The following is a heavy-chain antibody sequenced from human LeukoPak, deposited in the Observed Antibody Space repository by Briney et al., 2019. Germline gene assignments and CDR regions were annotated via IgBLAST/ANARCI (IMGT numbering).Heavy chain of an antibody. J-gene: IGHJ4*02. Sequence: PGGSLRLSCAASGFSFDDYAMYWVRQAPGKGLEWVSGINWNGGSTGYADSVKGRFTISRDNAKNSLYLQMNSLRAEDTALYYCARGGLDDSSGYYDPLDYWGQGTLVTVSS. CDR2: INWNGGST. CDR3: ARGGLDDSSGYYDPLDY. CDR1: GFSFDDYA. V-gene: IGHV3-20*04. D-gene: IGHD3-22*01.